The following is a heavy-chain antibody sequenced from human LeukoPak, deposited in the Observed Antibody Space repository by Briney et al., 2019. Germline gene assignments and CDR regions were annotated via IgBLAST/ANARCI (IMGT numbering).Heavy chain of an antibody. CDR3: ARAITGTADY. J-gene: IGHJ4*02. D-gene: IGHD1-20*01. Sequence: GGSLRLSCAASGFTFSSHWMSWVRQAPGKGLEWVATIKRDGSEIYYVDSVKGRFTISRVNAKSSLYLQMNSLRAEDTAVYYCARAITGTADYWGQGTLVTVSS. V-gene: IGHV3-7*03. CDR1: GFTFSSHW. CDR2: IKRDGSEI.